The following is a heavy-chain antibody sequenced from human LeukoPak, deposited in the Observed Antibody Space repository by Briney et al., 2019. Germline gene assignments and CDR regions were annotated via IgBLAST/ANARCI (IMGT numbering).Heavy chain of an antibody. D-gene: IGHD4-17*01. J-gene: IGHJ4*02. CDR3: AREPTYGDYEWRALDY. CDR2: ISSSSSTI. CDR1: GFTFSSYS. Sequence: GGSLRLSCAASGFTFSSYSMNWVRQAPGKGLEWVSYISSSSSTIYYADSVKGRFTISRDNAKNSLYLQMNSLRAEDTAVYYCAREPTYGDYEWRALDYWGQGTLVTVSS. V-gene: IGHV3-48*04.